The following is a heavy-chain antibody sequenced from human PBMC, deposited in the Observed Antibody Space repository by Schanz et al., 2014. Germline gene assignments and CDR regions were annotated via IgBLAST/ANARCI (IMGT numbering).Heavy chain of an antibody. Sequence: QVQLQQWGAGLLKPSETLSLTCAVNGGSFIGYYWSWIRQAPGKGLEWIGEINHSGSPNYNPSLKRRVPISLDTSKNQISLKLSSVTAADTAVYYCARVGSDWNRGIYYYYGMDVWGQGTTVTVSS. J-gene: IGHJ6*02. CDR1: GGSFIGYY. CDR2: INHSGSP. CDR3: ARVGSDWNRGIYYYYGMDV. D-gene: IGHD1-1*01. V-gene: IGHV4-34*01.